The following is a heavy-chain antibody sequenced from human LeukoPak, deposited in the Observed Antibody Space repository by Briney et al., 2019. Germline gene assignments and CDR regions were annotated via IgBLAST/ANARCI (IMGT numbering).Heavy chain of an antibody. V-gene: IGHV4-39*07. CDR2: IYYSGST. D-gene: IGHD3-3*02. J-gene: IGHJ3*02. CDR3: ARDLPLAPPQAAFDI. Sequence: PSETLSLTCTVSGGSISSSSYYWGWIRQPPGKGLEWIGSIYYSGSTYYNPSLKSRVTISVDTSKNQFSLKLSSVTAADTAVYYCARDLPLAPPQAAFDIWGQGTMVTVSS. CDR1: GGSISSSSYY.